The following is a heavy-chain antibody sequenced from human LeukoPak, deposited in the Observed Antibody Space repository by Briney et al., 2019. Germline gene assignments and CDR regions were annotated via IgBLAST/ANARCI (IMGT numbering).Heavy chain of an antibody. CDR2: IYYSGST. V-gene: IGHV4-39*07. CDR3: ATNGKQWLGATTFDY. J-gene: IGHJ4*02. D-gene: IGHD1-26*01. Sequence: SETLSLTCTVSGGSISSSSYYWGWIRQPPGKGLEWIGSIYYSGSTYYNPSLKSRVTISVDTSKNQFSLKLGSVTAADTAVYYCATNGKQWLGATTFDYWGQGTLVTVSS. CDR1: GGSISSSSYY.